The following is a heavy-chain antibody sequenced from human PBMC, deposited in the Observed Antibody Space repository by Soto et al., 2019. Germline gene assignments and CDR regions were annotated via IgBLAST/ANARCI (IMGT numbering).Heavy chain of an antibody. CDR3: ARGATYYDFWSGHYTSYTYYGMDV. CDR1: EFTVSSNY. Sequence: EVQLVESGGGLIQPGGSLRVSCAASEFTVSSNYMTWVRQAPGKGLKWVSVIDTAGRANYAESVKGRFTNSRDNSKNTLYLQMNSLRVEDTAVYYCARGATYYDFWSGHYTSYTYYGMDVWGQGTTVTVS. D-gene: IGHD3-3*01. CDR2: IDTAGRA. V-gene: IGHV3-53*01. J-gene: IGHJ6*02.